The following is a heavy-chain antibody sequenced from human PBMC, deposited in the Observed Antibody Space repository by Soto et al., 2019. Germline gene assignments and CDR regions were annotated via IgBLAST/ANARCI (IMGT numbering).Heavy chain of an antibody. D-gene: IGHD2-15*01. Sequence: EVQLVESGGGLVQPGGSLRVSCVASGFTFSSYALNWVRQAPGKGLEWVSYISVGGGSIFYADSVKGRFTISRGDATNSRYLQMNSLIDEDTAVYYCVRDPRWAFDFWGQGTMVTVSS. CDR1: GFTFSSYA. V-gene: IGHV3-48*02. J-gene: IGHJ3*01. CDR2: ISVGGGSI. CDR3: VRDPRWAFDF.